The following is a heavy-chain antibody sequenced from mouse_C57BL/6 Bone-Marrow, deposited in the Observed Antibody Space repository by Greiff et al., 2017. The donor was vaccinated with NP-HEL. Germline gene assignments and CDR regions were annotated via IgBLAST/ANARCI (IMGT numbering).Heavy chain of an antibody. J-gene: IGHJ2*01. Sequence: VQLQQPGAELVRPGSSVKLSCKASGYTFTSYWMDWVKQRPGQGLEWIGNIYPSDSETHYNQKFKDKATLTVDKSSSTAYMQLSSLTSEDSAVYYCARVDGYQRSFDYWGQGTTLTVSS. D-gene: IGHD2-3*01. CDR2: IYPSDSET. V-gene: IGHV1-61*01. CDR3: ARVDGYQRSFDY. CDR1: GYTFTSYW.